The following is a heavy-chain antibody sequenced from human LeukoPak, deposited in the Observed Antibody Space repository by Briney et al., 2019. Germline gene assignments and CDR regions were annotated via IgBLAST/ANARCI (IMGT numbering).Heavy chain of an antibody. CDR3: AKVAVLRFLEWFSQEHYYFDY. D-gene: IGHD3-3*01. CDR1: GFTFSGYP. CDR2: ISYDGSNK. V-gene: IGHV3-30-3*02. J-gene: IGHJ4*02. Sequence: PGKSLRLSCAASGFTFSGYPIHWVRQAPGKGLEWVAVISYDGSNKYYADSVKGRFTISRDNSKNTLYLQMNSLRAEDTAVYYCAKVAVLRFLEWFSQEHYYFDYWGQGTLVTVSS.